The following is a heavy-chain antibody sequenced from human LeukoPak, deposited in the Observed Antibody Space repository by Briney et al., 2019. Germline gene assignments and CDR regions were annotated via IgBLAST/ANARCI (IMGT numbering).Heavy chain of an antibody. J-gene: IGHJ4*02. Sequence: GGSLRLSCAASGFTFTDHYMSWVRQAPGKGLEWVSYISSGGDIIYYADSVKGRFTISRDNAKNSLYLQMNSLRAEDTAVYYCARDLVRPVDYWGQGTLVTVSS. CDR3: ARDLVRPVDY. CDR2: ISSGGDII. V-gene: IGHV3-11*04. D-gene: IGHD4/OR15-4a*01. CDR1: GFTFTDHY.